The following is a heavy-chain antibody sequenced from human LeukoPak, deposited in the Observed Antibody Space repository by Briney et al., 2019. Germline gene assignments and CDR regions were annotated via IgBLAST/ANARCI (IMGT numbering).Heavy chain of an antibody. CDR3: ARDLPHPGIAVADPTY. J-gene: IGHJ4*02. D-gene: IGHD6-19*01. CDR2: INPSGGAT. Sequence: GASVKVSCKASGYTFTSYYMHWVRQAPGQGLEWMGIINPSGGATTYAQKFQGRVTMTRDTSTSTAYMELSSLRFEDTAVYYCARDLPHPGIAVADPTYWGQGTLVTVSS. CDR1: GYTFTSYY. V-gene: IGHV1-46*01.